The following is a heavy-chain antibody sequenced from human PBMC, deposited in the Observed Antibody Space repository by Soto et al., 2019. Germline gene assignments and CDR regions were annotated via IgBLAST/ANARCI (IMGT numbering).Heavy chain of an antibody. D-gene: IGHD5-12*01. Sequence: QVQLVQSGAEVKKPGASVKVSCKASGYTFTSYAMHWVRQAPGQRLEWMGWINAGNGNTKYSQKFQGRVTITRDTSASTAYMELSSLRSEDTAVYYCARGSRYLATIIFDYWGQGTLVTVSS. CDR2: INAGNGNT. J-gene: IGHJ4*02. CDR3: ARGSRYLATIIFDY. V-gene: IGHV1-3*01. CDR1: GYTFTSYA.